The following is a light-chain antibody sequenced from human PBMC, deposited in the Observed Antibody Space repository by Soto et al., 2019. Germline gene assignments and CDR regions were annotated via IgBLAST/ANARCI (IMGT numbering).Light chain of an antibody. CDR3: QQYNSYSYT. J-gene: IGKJ2*01. Sequence: DIQMTQSPSTLSASVGDRVTITCRASKRISSWLAWYQQKPGKAPKLLIYDASSLESGVPSRFSGSGSGTEFTLTISSLQPDDFATYYCQQYNSYSYTFGQGTKLEIK. CDR2: DAS. CDR1: KRISSW. V-gene: IGKV1-5*01.